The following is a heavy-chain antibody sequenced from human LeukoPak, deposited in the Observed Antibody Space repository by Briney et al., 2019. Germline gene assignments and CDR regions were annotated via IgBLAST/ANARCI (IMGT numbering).Heavy chain of an antibody. J-gene: IGHJ4*02. CDR3: AKWGDYDILTGYYVSDF. CDR1: GFIFRNYA. CDR2: ITGRGDTT. Sequence: PGGSLRLSCAASGFIFRNYAMSWVRQAPGEGLEWVSAITGRGDTTYYADSVKGRFTISRDNSKNTLYVEMNTLRAEDTAVYYCAKWGDYDILTGYYVSDFWGQGTLVTVSS. V-gene: IGHV3-23*01. D-gene: IGHD3-9*01.